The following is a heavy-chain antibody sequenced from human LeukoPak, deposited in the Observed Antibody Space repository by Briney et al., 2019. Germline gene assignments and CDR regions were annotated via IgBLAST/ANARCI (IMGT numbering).Heavy chain of an antibody. V-gene: IGHV3-23*01. J-gene: IGHJ4*02. CDR2: IFPSGGEI. CDR3: ATYRQVLLPFES. D-gene: IGHD2/OR15-2a*01. Sequence: GGSLRLSCEASGFTFSTFAMIWVRQPPGKGLEWVSSIFPSGGEIHYADSVRGRFTISRDNSKSTLSLQMNSLRAEDTAIYYCATYRQVLLPFESWGQGTLVTVSS. CDR1: GFTFSTFA.